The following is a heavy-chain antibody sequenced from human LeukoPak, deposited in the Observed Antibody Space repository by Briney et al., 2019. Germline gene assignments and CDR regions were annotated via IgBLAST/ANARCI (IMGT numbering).Heavy chain of an antibody. CDR1: GFTFSSYA. D-gene: IGHD6-19*01. CDR3: ARAGYNNGWDC. CDR2: TSGSGGNT. Sequence: GGSLRLSCAASGFTFSSYAMSWVRLAPGKGLEWVSATSGSGGNTYYADSVKGRFTISRDNDKNTLYLQMNSLRADDTAVYYCARAGYNNGWDCWGQGTLVTVSS. J-gene: IGHJ4*02. V-gene: IGHV3-23*01.